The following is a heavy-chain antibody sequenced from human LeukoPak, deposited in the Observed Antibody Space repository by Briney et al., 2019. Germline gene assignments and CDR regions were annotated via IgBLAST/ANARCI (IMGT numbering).Heavy chain of an antibody. V-gene: IGHV3-23*01. D-gene: IGHD4-17*01. CDR1: GFTFSSYA. J-gene: IGHJ4*02. Sequence: GGSLRLSCAASGFTFSSYAMSWVRQAPGKGLEWVSAISGSGGSTYYADSVKGRFTISRDNSKNTLYLQMNSLRAEDTAVYYCAKDLMYGDYAMAHDYWGQGTLVTVSS. CDR2: ISGSGGST. CDR3: AKDLMYGDYAMAHDY.